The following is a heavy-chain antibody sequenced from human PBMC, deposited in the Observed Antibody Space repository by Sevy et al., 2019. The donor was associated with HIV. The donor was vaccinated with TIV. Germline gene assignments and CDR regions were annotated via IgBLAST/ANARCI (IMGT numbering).Heavy chain of an antibody. J-gene: IGHJ3*02. CDR1: GSTFSNYA. Sequence: GGYLRLSCAASGSTFSNYAMHWVRQTPDRGLEWVAVVSYDGADTSYADSVKGRFTVSRDSSKSTLYLQMNSLRVDDSAVYFCARFSTQRAFDIWGQGTTVTVSS. CDR2: VSYDGADT. V-gene: IGHV3-30*04. CDR3: ARFSTQRAFDI.